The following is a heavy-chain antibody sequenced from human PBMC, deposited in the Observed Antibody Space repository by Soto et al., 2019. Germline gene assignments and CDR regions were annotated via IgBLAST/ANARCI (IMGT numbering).Heavy chain of an antibody. CDR2: IKSKGSGETR. D-gene: IGHD2-2*01. Sequence: EVQLVESEGGLVQPGGSLRLSCEVSGLPFIGAWMNWVRQAPGKGLEWFGRIKSKGSGETRDYAAPVKGRFSISRDASKTMLYLQMKRPEGGEPDVYFCVWQDGYAGSFHWGQGTLVNVSS. CDR3: VWQDGYAGSFH. CDR1: GLPFIGAW. V-gene: IGHV3-15*07. J-gene: IGHJ4*02.